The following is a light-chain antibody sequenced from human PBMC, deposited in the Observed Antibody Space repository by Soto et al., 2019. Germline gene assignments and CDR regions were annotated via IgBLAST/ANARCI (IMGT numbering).Light chain of an antibody. V-gene: IGLV2-11*01. CDR2: DVS. Sequence: QSVLTQPRSVSGSPGQSVTISCTGTSSDSDVNDYKFFSWYQQHPGKAPKLLIFDVSERPSGVPDRFSASKSGNTASLSISGLQAEDEADYYCCSYAGTYSYVFGSGTKLTVL. CDR3: CSYAGTYSYV. CDR1: SSDSDVNDYKF. J-gene: IGLJ1*01.